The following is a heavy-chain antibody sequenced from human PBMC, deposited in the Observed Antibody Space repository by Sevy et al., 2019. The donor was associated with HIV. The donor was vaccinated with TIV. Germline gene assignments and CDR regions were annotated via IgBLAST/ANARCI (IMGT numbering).Heavy chain of an antibody. CDR2: SKSKTDGGTT. CDR1: GFTFSNVW. V-gene: IGHV3-15*01. J-gene: IGHJ1*01. CDR3: TTGGSLFQH. D-gene: IGHD3-16*01. Sequence: GGSLRLSCAASGFTFSNVWLTWVRQAPGKGLEWVGHSKSKTDGGTTDYAAPVRGRFTISRDDSKNTLYLQMNSLKIEDTAVYYCTTGGSLFQHWGQGTLVTVSS.